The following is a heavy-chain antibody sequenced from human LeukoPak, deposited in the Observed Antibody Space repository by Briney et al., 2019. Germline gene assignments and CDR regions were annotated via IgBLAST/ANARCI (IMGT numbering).Heavy chain of an antibody. CDR1: GFTFSSYS. V-gene: IGHV3-21*04. CDR3: AKGSYYDSSGSFYFDY. Sequence: GGSLRLSCAASGFTFSSYSMNWVRQAPGKGLEWVSSISSSSSYIYYADSVKGRFTISRDNAKNSLYLQMNSLRAEDTAAYYCAKGSYYDSSGSFYFDYWGQGTLVTVSS. CDR2: ISSSSSYI. D-gene: IGHD3-22*01. J-gene: IGHJ4*02.